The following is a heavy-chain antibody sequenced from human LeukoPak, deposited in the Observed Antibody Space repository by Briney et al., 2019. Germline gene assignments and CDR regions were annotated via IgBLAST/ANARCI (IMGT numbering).Heavy chain of an antibody. CDR2: IYYSGST. J-gene: IGHJ4*02. CDR3: ARRAWAAAGFDY. Sequence: SETLSLTCTVSGGSISSSSYYWGWIRQPPGKGLEWIGSIYYSGSTYYNPSLKSRVTISVDTSKNQFSLKLSSVTAADTAVYYCARRAWAAAGFDYWGQGTLVTVSS. V-gene: IGHV4-39*01. CDR1: GGSISSSSYY. D-gene: IGHD6-13*01.